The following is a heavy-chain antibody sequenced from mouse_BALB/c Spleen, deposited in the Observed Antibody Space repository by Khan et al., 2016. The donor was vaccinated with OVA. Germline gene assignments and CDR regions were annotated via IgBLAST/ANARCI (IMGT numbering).Heavy chain of an antibody. CDR1: GFTFSRYG. J-gene: IGHJ4*01. CDR2: INSNGGST. D-gene: IGHD1-1*01. CDR3: ARDPYYYGSKDAMDY. Sequence: EVELVESGGGLMQPGGSLKLSCAASGFTFSRYGMSWVRQTPDKRLELVASINSNGGSTYYPDSVKGRFTISRDNAKNTLYLQMNSLKSEDTAMDYCARDPYYYGSKDAMDYWGQGTSVTVSS. V-gene: IGHV5-6-3*01.